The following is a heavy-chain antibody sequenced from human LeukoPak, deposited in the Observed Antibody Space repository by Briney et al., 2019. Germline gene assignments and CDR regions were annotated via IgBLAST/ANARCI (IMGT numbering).Heavy chain of an antibody. J-gene: IGHJ4*02. CDR2: ISSSSSTI. CDR1: GFTFSSYS. Sequence: GGSLRLSCAASGFTFSSYSMNWVRQAPGKGLEWVSYISSSSSTIYYADSVKGRFTISRDNAKNSLYLQMNSLRDEDTAVYYCARAPTYYYDSSGYYGWWGQGTLVTVSS. CDR3: ARAPTYYYDSSGYYGW. D-gene: IGHD3-22*01. V-gene: IGHV3-48*02.